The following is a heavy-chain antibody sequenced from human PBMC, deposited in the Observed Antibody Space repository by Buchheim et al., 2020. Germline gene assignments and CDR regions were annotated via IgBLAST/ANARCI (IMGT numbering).Heavy chain of an antibody. J-gene: IGHJ4*02. D-gene: IGHD4-17*01. V-gene: IGHV1-69*06. CDR2: IIPPFGTA. CDR1: GGTFSSHA. CDR3: ASPNPWFGDYMLGRYYFDF. Sequence: QVQLVQSGAEVKKPGSSVKVSCTASGGTFSSHAFTWVRQAPGQGLEWMGGIIPPFGTANYAQKFQGRVTITAGKSTSTAYMELNILRSEDTAVYYCASPNPWFGDYMLGRYYFDFWGQGTL.